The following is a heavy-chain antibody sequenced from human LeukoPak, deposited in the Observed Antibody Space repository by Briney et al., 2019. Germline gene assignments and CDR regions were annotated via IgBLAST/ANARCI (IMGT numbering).Heavy chain of an antibody. D-gene: IGHD2-2*01. CDR2: IIPIFGTA. CDR3: ASPGYCSSTNCYPYYFDY. V-gene: IGHV1-69*13. J-gene: IGHJ4*02. Sequence: ASVKVSCKVSGYTLTELSMHWVRQAPGQGLEWMGGIIPIFGTANYAQKFQGRVTITADESTSTAYMELSSLRSEDTAVYYCASPGYCSSTNCYPYYFDYWGQGTLVTVSS. CDR1: GYTLTELS.